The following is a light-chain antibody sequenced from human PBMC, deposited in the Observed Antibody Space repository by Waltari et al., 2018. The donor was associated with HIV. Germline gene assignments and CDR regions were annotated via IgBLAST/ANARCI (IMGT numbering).Light chain of an antibody. CDR3: AAWDDSLSAWL. CDR2: HTN. Sequence: QSVLTQPPSASGTPGQRVTISCSGSSPNTVTTYVSWYKQFPGTAPELGVYHTNQRPLGVPDRFSGSKSGTSASLAISGLRSEDEADYYCAAWDDSLSAWLFGGGTRLNVL. V-gene: IGLV1-47*01. CDR1: SPNTVTTY. J-gene: IGLJ2*01.